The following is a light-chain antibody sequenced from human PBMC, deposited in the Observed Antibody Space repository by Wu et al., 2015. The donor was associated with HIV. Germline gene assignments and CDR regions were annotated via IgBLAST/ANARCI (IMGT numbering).Light chain of an antibody. J-gene: IGKJ5*01. V-gene: IGKV3-20*01. Sequence: EIVLTQSPGTLSLSPGQRATLSCRASQRISSSYLAWYQQKPGQAPRLLIYAASTRATGIPDRFSGSGSGTDFTLTISRLEPEDFAVYYCQQYDRSMITFGQGTRLEI. CDR3: QQYDRSMIT. CDR1: QRISSSY. CDR2: AAS.